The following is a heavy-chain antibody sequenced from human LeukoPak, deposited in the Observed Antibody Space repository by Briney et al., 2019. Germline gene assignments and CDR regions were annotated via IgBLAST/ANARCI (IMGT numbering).Heavy chain of an antibody. V-gene: IGHV3-21*01. D-gene: IGHD3-22*01. CDR3: ARGSYYDSSGYYYD. CDR2: ISSGSTYT. Sequence: GGSLRLSCAVSGFTFSTFSMNWVRQAPGKGLEWVSSISSGSTYTYYADSVKGRFTISRDNAKNSLYLQMNSLRAEDTAVYYCARGSYYDSSGYYYDWGQGTLVTVSS. CDR1: GFTFSTFS. J-gene: IGHJ4*02.